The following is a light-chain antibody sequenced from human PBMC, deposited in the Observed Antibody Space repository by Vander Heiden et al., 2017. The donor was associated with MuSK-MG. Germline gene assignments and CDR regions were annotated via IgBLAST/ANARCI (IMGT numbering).Light chain of an antibody. V-gene: IGKV1-33*01. CDR3: HQYYNLRYT. CDR1: QDISNY. CDR2: DAS. J-gene: IGKJ2*01. Sequence: DIQMTQSPSSLSASVGDSVTISCQASQDISNYLNWYQQKPGKAPKLLIYDASNFETGVPSRFRGSGSETDFTFTISILQPEDLATYYCHQYYNLRYTFRQEVKLEIQ.